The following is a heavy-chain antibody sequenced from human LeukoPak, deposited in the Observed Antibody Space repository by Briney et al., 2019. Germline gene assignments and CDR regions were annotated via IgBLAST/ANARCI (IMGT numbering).Heavy chain of an antibody. Sequence: GGSLRLSCTASGFTFAEFGLSWVRQAPGKGLEWVAVIRYDGSNKYYADSVKGLFTISRDNSKNTLYLQMNSLRPEDTAVYYCAKDAHPYGSGSYPFDYWGQGTLVTVSS. D-gene: IGHD3-10*01. CDR2: IRYDGSNK. CDR3: AKDAHPYGSGSYPFDY. J-gene: IGHJ4*02. V-gene: IGHV3-30*02. CDR1: GFTFAEFG.